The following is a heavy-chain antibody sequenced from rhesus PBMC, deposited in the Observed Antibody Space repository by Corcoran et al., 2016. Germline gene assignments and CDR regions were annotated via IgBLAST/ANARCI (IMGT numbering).Heavy chain of an antibody. D-gene: IGHD3-3*01. J-gene: IGHJ5-1*01. CDR2: MGGRRCST. CDR3: ATSLLQYLDWLLPFDV. Sequence: QVQLQESGPGLVKPSETLFLTCAVSGYSISSGYGWSWIRQPPGKGLGGIVYMGGRRCSTHYNPSLSSRVTISKDSSKNQFSLKLSSVAAADTAVYYCATSLLQYLDWLLPFDVWGPGVLVTVSS. CDR1: GYSISSGYG. V-gene: IGHV4-127*01.